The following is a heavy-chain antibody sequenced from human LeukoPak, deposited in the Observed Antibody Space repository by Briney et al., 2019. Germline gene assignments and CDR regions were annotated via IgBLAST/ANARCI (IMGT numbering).Heavy chain of an antibody. J-gene: IGHJ4*02. V-gene: IGHV3-23*01. CDR2: ITGGGGTT. Sequence: GGSLRLSCAASGFTFSSYGMSWVRQAPGKGLEWVSGITGGGGTTYYADSVRGRFTISRDNSKNTMYLQMNSLRVEDTAAYYCAKDLGWIQLWSSGGQGTLVTVSS. CDR1: GFTFSSYG. CDR3: AKDLGWIQLWSS. D-gene: IGHD5-18*01.